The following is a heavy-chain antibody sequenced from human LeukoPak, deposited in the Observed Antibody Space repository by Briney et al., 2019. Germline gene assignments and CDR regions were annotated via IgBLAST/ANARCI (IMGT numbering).Heavy chain of an antibody. CDR3: ARKPRVAVAGHNRDY. CDR1: GYTFTGYY. D-gene: IGHD6-19*01. V-gene: IGHV1-2*02. J-gene: IGHJ4*02. CDR2: INPNSGGT. Sequence: GASVKVSCKASGYTFTGYYMHWVRQAPGQGLEWMGWINPNSGGTNYAQKFQGRVTMTRDTSISTAYMELSRLRSDDTAVYYCARKPRVAVAGHNRDYWGQGTLVTVSS.